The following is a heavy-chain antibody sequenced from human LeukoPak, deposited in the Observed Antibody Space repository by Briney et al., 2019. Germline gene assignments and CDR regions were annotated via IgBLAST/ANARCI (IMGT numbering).Heavy chain of an antibody. J-gene: IGHJ4*02. CDR1: GYTLTELS. D-gene: IGHD3-22*01. V-gene: IGHV1-24*01. Sequence: ASVKVSCKVSGYTLTELSMHWVRQAPGKGLEWMGGFDPEDGETIYAQKFQGRVTMTEDTSTDTAYMELSSLRSEDTAVYYCATVRYYYDSSGYPFDYWGQGTLVTVSS. CDR2: FDPEDGET. CDR3: ATVRYYYDSSGYPFDY.